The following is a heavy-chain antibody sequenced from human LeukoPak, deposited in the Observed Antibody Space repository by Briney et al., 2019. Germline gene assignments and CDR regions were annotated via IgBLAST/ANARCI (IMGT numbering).Heavy chain of an antibody. V-gene: IGHV1-69*05. J-gene: IGHJ1*01. CDR2: IIPIFGTA. CDR3: ARDRGQWLVRGGYFQH. CDR1: GGTFSSYA. D-gene: IGHD6-19*01. Sequence: SVKVSCKASGGTFSSYAISWVRQAPGQGLEWMGGIIPIFGTANYAQKLQGRVTMTTDTSTSTAYMELRSLRSDDTAVYYCARDRGQWLVRGGYFQHWGQGTLVTVSS.